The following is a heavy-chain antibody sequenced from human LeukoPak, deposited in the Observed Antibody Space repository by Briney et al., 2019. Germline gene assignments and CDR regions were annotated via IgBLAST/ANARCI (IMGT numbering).Heavy chain of an antibody. Sequence: GGSLRLSCAASGFTFSSHAMSWVRQAPGQGLEWVSSISGSGSSTYYADSVKGRFTISRDNSKNTLYLQMNSLRAEDTALYYRVKGTITIFGVIKRFDYWGQGTLVTVSS. D-gene: IGHD3-3*01. CDR3: VKGTITIFGVIKRFDY. CDR1: GFTFSSHA. CDR2: ISGSGSST. V-gene: IGHV3-23*01. J-gene: IGHJ4*02.